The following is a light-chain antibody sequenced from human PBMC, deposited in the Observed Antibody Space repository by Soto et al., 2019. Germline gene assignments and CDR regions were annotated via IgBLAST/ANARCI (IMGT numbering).Light chain of an antibody. CDR1: SSNIGAGYD. V-gene: IGLV1-40*01. CDR2: EVS. Sequence: QSVLTQPPSVSGAPGQRVTISCTGSSSNIGAGYDVHWYQQRPGKAPKLMIYEVSNRPSGVSNRSSGSKSGNTASLTISGLQAEDEADYYCSSYTSSTFYVFGTGTKVTVL. J-gene: IGLJ1*01. CDR3: SSYTSSTFYV.